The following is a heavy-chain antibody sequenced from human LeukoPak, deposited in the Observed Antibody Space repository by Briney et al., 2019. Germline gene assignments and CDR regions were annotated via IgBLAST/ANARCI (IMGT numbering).Heavy chain of an antibody. CDR1: GGSISGSY. CDR3: ARVHYSGSGLSSYFDY. V-gene: IGHV4-59*01. J-gene: IGHJ4*02. Sequence: PSETLSLTCTVSGGSISGSYWSWIRQSPRKGLEWIGYISYTGSTNYNPSLKSRVTISVDASKNQFSLKLSSVTAADTAVYYCARVHYSGSGLSSYFDYWGQGTLVTVSS. D-gene: IGHD3-10*01. CDR2: ISYTGST.